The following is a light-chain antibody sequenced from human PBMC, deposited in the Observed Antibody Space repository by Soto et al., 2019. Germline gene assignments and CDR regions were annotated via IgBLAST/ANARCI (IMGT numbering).Light chain of an antibody. CDR2: WAS. J-gene: IGKJ5*01. CDR3: NQYYSTMIT. Sequence: DIALTQSPDSLTLSLGERATINCKSSQSVLYSCYNKSYLAWYQVKPGRLHKTLFSWASTREPGVPDRFSGSGSGTDFTITISSLKDEDVEVYYCNQYYSTMITLRQGTRLQIK. V-gene: IGKV4-1*01. CDR1: QSVLYSCYNKSY.